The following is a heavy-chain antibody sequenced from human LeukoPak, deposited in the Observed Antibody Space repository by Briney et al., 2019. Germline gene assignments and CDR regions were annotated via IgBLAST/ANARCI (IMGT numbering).Heavy chain of an antibody. CDR2: IIPILGIA. V-gene: IGHV1-69*04. CDR1: GGTFSSYA. Sequence: SVKVSCKASGGTFSSYAISWVRQAPGQGLEWMGRIIPILGIANYAQKFQGRVTITADKSTSTAYMELSSLRSEDTAVYYCARTGTYYYDSSGYYYDPWGQGTLVTVSS. D-gene: IGHD3-22*01. CDR3: ARTGTYYYDSSGYYYDP. J-gene: IGHJ5*02.